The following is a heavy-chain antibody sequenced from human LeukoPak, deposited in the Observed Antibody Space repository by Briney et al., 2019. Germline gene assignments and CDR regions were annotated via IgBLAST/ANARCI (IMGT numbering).Heavy chain of an antibody. J-gene: IGHJ4*02. D-gene: IGHD4-23*01. CDR2: IKQDGSEK. V-gene: IGHV3-7*01. CDR3: ARDLGICGGNSQAPSDY. CDR1: GFTFSSYW. Sequence: GSLRLSCAASGFTFSSYWMSWVRQAPGKGLEWVANIKQDGSEKYYVDSVKGRFTISRDNAKNSLYLQMNSLRAEDTAVYYCARDLGICGGNSQAPSDYWGQGTLVTVSS.